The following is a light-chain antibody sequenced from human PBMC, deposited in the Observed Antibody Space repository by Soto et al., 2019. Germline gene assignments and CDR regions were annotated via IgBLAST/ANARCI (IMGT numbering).Light chain of an antibody. CDR1: QSVSNNY. CDR2: GAS. V-gene: IGKV3-20*01. J-gene: IGKJ1*01. Sequence: ILLTQSPCTLALSAGERATLSCRASQSVSNNYLAWYQQKPGHAPSLLIYGASNRATGIPDRLSGSGSGTVLTLTISRLEPEDFAVYYCQLYGSSGTFGQGTKVDIK. CDR3: QLYGSSGT.